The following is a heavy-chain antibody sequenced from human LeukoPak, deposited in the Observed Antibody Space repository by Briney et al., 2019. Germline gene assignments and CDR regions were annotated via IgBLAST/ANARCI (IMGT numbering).Heavy chain of an antibody. V-gene: IGHV4-61*02. CDR3: ARDISGWAYFDY. D-gene: IGHD6-19*01. Sequence: SETLSLTCTVSGGSISSGSYYWSWIRQPAGKGLEWIGRIYTSGSTNYNPSLKSRVTISVDTSKNQFSLRLSSVTAADTAVYYCARDISGWAYFDYWGQGTLVTVSS. J-gene: IGHJ4*02. CDR2: IYTSGST. CDR1: GGSISSGSYY.